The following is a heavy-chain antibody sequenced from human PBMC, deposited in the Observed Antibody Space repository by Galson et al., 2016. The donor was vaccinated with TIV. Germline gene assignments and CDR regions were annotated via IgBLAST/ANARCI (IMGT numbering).Heavy chain of an antibody. J-gene: IGHJ4*02. D-gene: IGHD3-16*01. V-gene: IGHV5-51*03. CDR2: MNPGDSET. CDR1: GYMFSAHW. CDR3: AKGKEYYEF. Sequence: SGAEVKKPGESLIISCKASGYMFSAHWFGWVRQMPGKGPEWIGIMNPGDSETRYSPSFEGQVTISADNSISTAYLQWHSLKASDTAVYYCAKGKEYYEFWGQGTLVTVSS.